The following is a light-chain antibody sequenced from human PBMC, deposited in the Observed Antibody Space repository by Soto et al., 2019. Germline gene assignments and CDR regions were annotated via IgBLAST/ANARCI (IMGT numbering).Light chain of an antibody. V-gene: IGKV3-20*01. CDR2: GAS. J-gene: IGKJ1*01. Sequence: EIVLTQSPGTLSLSPGERATLSCRASQSVSSSYLAWYQQKPGQAPRLLIYGASSRATGIPDRFSGSGSGTDFTLTISILEAEDCVVDSCQLYGFLTFCQGTKV. CDR3: QLYGFLT. CDR1: QSVSSSY.